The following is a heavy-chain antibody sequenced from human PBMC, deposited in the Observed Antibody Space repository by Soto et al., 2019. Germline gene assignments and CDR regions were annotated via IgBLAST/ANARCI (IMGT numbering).Heavy chain of an antibody. J-gene: IGHJ6*02. CDR2: IIPIFGTA. CDR3: ARDDSLVVPAANYYYYYYGMDV. D-gene: IGHD2-2*01. CDR1: GGTFSSYA. Sequence: SVKVSCKASGGTFSSYAISWVRQAPGQGLEWMGGIIPIFGTANYAQKFQGRVTITADKSTSTAYMELSSLRSEDTAVYYCARDDSLVVPAANYYYYYYGMDVWGQGTTVTVSS. V-gene: IGHV1-69*06.